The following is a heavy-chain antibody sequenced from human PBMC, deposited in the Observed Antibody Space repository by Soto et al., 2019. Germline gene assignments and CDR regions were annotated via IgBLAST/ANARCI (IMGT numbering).Heavy chain of an antibody. CDR1: GGSFSGYY. CDR3: ARSATSCSTTSCYTVSLDY. D-gene: IGHD2-2*02. J-gene: IGHJ4*02. CDR2: SNHSGVT. V-gene: IGHV4-34*01. Sequence: QVQLQQWGAGLLKPSETLSLTCAVYGGSFSGYYWSWIRQPPGKGLEWIGESNHSGVTNYNPSLKRRVTISVDTSTNQFSLKLTSVTAADTAVFYCARSATSCSTTSCYTVSLDYWGQGTLVTVSS.